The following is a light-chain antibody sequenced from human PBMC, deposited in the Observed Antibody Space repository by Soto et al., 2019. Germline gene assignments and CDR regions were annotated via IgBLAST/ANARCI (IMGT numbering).Light chain of an antibody. CDR1: SSNIGAGYD. CDR2: GNS. V-gene: IGLV1-40*01. Sequence: QSVLTQPPSVSGAPGQRVTISCTGSSSNIGAGYDVHWYQQLPGTAPKLLIYGNSNRPSGVPDRFSGSKSGTSASLAITGLQAEDEADYYCQSYDSSLIGYVFGTGTKRTVL. J-gene: IGLJ1*01. CDR3: QSYDSSLIGYV.